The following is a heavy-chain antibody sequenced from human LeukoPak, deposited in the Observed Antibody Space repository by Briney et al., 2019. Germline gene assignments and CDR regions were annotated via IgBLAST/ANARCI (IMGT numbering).Heavy chain of an antibody. CDR3: ARLRGGIYSSRDAFDI. CDR1: GYTFNTNG. D-gene: IGHD6-19*01. J-gene: IGHJ3*02. V-gene: IGHV1-18*04. CDR2: ISPDNGDT. Sequence: ASVKVSCRASGYTFNTNGISWVRQARGQGLEWMAWISPDNGDTKYAQEFQGRLTVTTDTSTSTAYMELRSLRSDDTAVYYCARLRGGIYSSRDAFDIWGQGTMVTVSS.